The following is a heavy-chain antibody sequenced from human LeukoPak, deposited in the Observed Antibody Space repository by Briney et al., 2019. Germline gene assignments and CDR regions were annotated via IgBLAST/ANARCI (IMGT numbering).Heavy chain of an antibody. CDR3: ARDNARYSGYDFYY. J-gene: IGHJ4*02. Sequence: PSETLSLTCTVSGGSVSTYFWSWIRQPPGKGLEWIAYMDYSGTTNYNPSLRSRVTISIDTSKNQFSLSLSSVTAADTAVYYCARDNARYSGYDFYYWGQGTLVTVSS. V-gene: IGHV4-59*02. D-gene: IGHD5-12*01. CDR2: MDYSGTT. CDR1: GGSVSTYF.